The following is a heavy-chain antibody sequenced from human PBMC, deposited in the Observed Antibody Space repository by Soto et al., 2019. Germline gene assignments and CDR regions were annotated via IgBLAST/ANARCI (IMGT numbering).Heavy chain of an antibody. CDR1: GASISSGDYY. D-gene: IGHD3-10*01. V-gene: IGHV4-61*08. CDR2: IYYSGST. Sequence: PSETLSLTCTVSGASISSGDYYWSWIRQSPGKGLEWIGYIYYSGSTNYNPSLKSRVTISVDTSKNQFSLKLSSVTAADTAVYYCARTYYYGSGSLYYFDYWGQGTLVTVSS. J-gene: IGHJ4*02. CDR3: ARTYYYGSGSLYYFDY.